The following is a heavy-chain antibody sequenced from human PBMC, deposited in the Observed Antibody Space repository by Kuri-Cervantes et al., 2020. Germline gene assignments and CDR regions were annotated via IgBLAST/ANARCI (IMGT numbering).Heavy chain of an antibody. D-gene: IGHD6-19*01. CDR1: GFTFSSYA. V-gene: IGHV3-23*01. CDR2: ISGSGGST. Sequence: GESLKISCAASGFTFSSYAMSWVRQAPGKGLEWVSAISGSGGSTYYADSVKGRFTISRDNSKNTLYLQMNSLRAEDTAVYYCARDSSGWYPVYYFDYWGQEPWSPSPQ. CDR3: ARDSSGWYPVYYFDY. J-gene: IGHJ4*01.